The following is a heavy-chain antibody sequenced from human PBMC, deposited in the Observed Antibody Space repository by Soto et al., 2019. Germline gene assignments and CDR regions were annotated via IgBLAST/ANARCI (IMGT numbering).Heavy chain of an antibody. D-gene: IGHD5-18*01. CDR3: AREVRADTAMVPLFQD. Sequence: SVKVSCKASGGTFSSYAISWVRQAPGQGLEWMGGIIPIFGTANYAQKFQGRVTITADESTSTAYMELSSLRSEDTAVYYCAREVRADTAMVPLFQDWGQGTLVTVAS. V-gene: IGHV1-69*13. J-gene: IGHJ4*02. CDR2: IIPIFGTA. CDR1: GGTFSSYA.